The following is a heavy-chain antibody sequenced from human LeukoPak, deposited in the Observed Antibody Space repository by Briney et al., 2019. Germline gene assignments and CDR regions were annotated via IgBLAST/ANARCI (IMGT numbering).Heavy chain of an antibody. J-gene: IGHJ4*02. Sequence: SETLSLTCTVSGGSISSGGYYWSWIRQPPGKGLEWIGYIYHSGSTYYNPSLKNRVTISVDRSKNQFSLKLSSVTAADTAVYYCARGRDYAIEGFDYWGQGTLVTVSS. CDR3: ARGRDYAIEGFDY. V-gene: IGHV4-30-2*01. CDR1: GGSISSGGYY. D-gene: IGHD4-17*01. CDR2: IYHSGST.